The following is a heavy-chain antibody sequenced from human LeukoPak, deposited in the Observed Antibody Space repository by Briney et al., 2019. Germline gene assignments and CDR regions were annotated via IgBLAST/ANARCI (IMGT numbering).Heavy chain of an antibody. CDR1: GFTFSSYG. J-gene: IGHJ4*02. CDR2: IWYDGSNK. CDR3: ARALNIGSFDY. V-gene: IGHV3-33*01. D-gene: IGHD2/OR15-2a*01. Sequence: SGGSLRLSCAASGFTFSSYGMHWVRQAPGKGLEWVAVIWYDGSNKYYADSVKGRFTISRDNSKNTLYLQMNSLRAEDTAVYYCARALNIGSFDYWGQGTLVTVSS.